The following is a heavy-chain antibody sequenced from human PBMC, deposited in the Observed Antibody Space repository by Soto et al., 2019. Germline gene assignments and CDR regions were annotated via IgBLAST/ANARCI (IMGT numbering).Heavy chain of an antibody. V-gene: IGHV4-39*01. CDR1: GGSISLSYY. CDR3: ARRPRRTSLSDY. Sequence: QLQLQESGPGLVKPSETLSLTCAVSGGSISLSYYWGWIRQPPGKGLEWIGRIYYSGSTYYHPSLKSRVTIPLDTSKSPCSLQLSSVTAADTAVYYCARRPRRTSLSDYWGQGTLGTVSS. J-gene: IGHJ4*02. CDR2: IYYSGST.